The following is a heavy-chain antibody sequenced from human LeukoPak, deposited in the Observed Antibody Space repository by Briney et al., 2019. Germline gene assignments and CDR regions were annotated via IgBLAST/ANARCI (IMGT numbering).Heavy chain of an antibody. CDR2: LYSSGST. J-gene: IGHJ6*02. CDR3: AGRDKGYYYGMDV. V-gene: IGHV3-66*01. Sequence: GGSLRLSCAASGFTVSSNYMSWVRQAPGKGLEWVSLLYSSGSTYYTDSVKGRFTISRDSSKNTLYLQMNSLRAEDTAVYYCAGRDKGYYYGMDVWGQGATVTVSS. D-gene: IGHD5-24*01. CDR1: GFTVSSNY.